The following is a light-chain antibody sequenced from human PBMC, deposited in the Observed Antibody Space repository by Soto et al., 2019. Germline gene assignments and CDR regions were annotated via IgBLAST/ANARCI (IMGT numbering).Light chain of an antibody. CDR2: EVT. CDR1: SSDVGSYNL. CDR3: WSYARSSTFFYV. V-gene: IGLV2-23*02. J-gene: IGLJ1*01. Sequence: QSALTQSASVSGSPGQSTTISCTGTSSDVGSYNLVSWYQQHPGKAPKLMIYEVTKRPSGVSNRFSGSKSGNTASLTISGLQAEDEADYYCWSYARSSTFFYVFGGGTKVTVL.